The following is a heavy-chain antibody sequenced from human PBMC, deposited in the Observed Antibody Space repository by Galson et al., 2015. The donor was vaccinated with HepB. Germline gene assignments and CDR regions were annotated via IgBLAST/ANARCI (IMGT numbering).Heavy chain of an antibody. Sequence: SVKVSCKASGGTFSSYAISWVRQAPGQGLEWMGGIIPIFGTANYAQKFQGRVTITADESTSTAYMELSSLRSEDTAVYYCARDRGYYDFWSAPGLGAFDIWGQGTMVTVSS. CDR1: GGTFSSYA. CDR2: IIPIFGTA. CDR3: ARDRGYYDFWSAPGLGAFDI. D-gene: IGHD3-3*01. V-gene: IGHV1-69*13. J-gene: IGHJ3*02.